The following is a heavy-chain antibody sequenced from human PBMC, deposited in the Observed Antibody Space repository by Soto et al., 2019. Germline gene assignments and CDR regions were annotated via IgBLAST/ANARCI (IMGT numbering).Heavy chain of an antibody. V-gene: IGHV3-23*01. CDR3: AFDFWSGYYARQFDY. D-gene: IGHD3-3*01. J-gene: IGHJ4*02. CDR2: ISGSGGRT. CDR1: GFAFSSYA. Sequence: GGSLRLSCAASGFAFSSYAMSWVRQAAGKGLEWVSAISGSGGRTYYADSVKGRFTISRDNSKNTLYLQMNSLRAEDTAVYYCAFDFWSGYYARQFDYWGQGTLVTVSS.